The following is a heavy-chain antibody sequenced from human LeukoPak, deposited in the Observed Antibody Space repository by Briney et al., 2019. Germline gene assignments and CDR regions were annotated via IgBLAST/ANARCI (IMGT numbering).Heavy chain of an antibody. CDR1: GFTFSSYW. CDR3: ASKQHLEY. D-gene: IGHD6-13*01. J-gene: IGHJ4*02. V-gene: IGHV3-74*03. CDR2: INSDGSST. Sequence: SEGSLRLSCAASGFTFSSYWMYWVRQAPGKGLVWVSRINSDGSSTTYADSVKGRFTISRDNAKNSLYLQMNSLRAEDTAVYYCASKQHLEYWGQGTLVTVSS.